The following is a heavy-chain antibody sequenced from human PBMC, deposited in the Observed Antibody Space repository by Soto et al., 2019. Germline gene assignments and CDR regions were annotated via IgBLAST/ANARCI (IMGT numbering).Heavy chain of an antibody. CDR1: GFTFSSYA. CDR3: ARDKSPYSSGWHNPHFYY. Sequence: QVQLVESWGGVVQPGRSLRLSCAASGFTFSSYAMHWVRQAPGKGLEWVAVMSYDGSNKYYADSVKGRFTISRDNSKNTLYLQMNSLRAEDTAVYYCARDKSPYSSGWHNPHFYYWGQGTLVTVSS. V-gene: IGHV3-30-3*01. J-gene: IGHJ4*02. CDR2: MSYDGSNK. D-gene: IGHD6-19*01.